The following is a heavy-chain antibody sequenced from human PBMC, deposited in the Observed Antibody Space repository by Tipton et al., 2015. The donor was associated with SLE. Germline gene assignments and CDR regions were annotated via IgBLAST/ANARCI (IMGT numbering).Heavy chain of an antibody. CDR3: ARGPYYYMDV. J-gene: IGHJ6*03. CDR1: NGSISSSPYY. V-gene: IGHV4-39*07. CDR2: IYYSGST. Sequence: TLSLTCTVSNGSISSSPYYWGWIRQSPGKGLEWVGSIYYSGSTYYNPSLKSRVTISVDTSRNQCSLNLTSVTAADTAGYYCARGPYYYMDVWGKGTTVTVSS.